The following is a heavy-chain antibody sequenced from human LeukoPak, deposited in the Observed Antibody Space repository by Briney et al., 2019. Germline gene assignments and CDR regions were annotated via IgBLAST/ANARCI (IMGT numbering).Heavy chain of an antibody. J-gene: IGHJ4*02. Sequence: PSETLSLTCTVSGGSISSYYWSWIRQPPGKGLEWIGYIYYSGSTNYNPSLKSRVTISVDTSKSQFSLKLSSVTAEDTAVYYCARGGGRDGYNPFDYWGQGTLVTVSS. CDR3: ARGGGRDGYNPFDY. CDR2: IYYSGST. D-gene: IGHD5-24*01. V-gene: IGHV4-59*01. CDR1: GGSISSYY.